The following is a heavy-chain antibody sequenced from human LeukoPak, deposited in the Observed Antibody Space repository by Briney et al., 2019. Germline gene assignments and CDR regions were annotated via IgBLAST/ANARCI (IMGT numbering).Heavy chain of an antibody. D-gene: IGHD5-12*01. Sequence: GGSLRLSCAASGFTFSSYAMHWVRQAPGKGLEWVAVISYDGSNKYYADSVKGRFTISRDNSKNTLYLQMNSLRAEDTAVYYCARDIVATIPPNYFDYWGQGTLVTVSS. CDR3: ARDIVATIPPNYFDY. J-gene: IGHJ4*02. V-gene: IGHV3-30*04. CDR1: GFTFSSYA. CDR2: ISYDGSNK.